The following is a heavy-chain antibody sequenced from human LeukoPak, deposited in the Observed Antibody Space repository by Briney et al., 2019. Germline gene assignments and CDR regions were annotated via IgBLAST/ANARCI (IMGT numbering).Heavy chain of an antibody. CDR3: ARTLRDGYNLGYFDY. V-gene: IGHV4-61*05. CDR1: GGSISSSSYY. J-gene: IGHJ4*02. D-gene: IGHD5-24*01. CDR2: IYYSGST. Sequence: PSETLSLTCTVSGGSISSSSYYWGWIRQPPGKGLEWIGYIYYSGSTNYNPSLKSRVTISVDTSKNQFSLKLSSVTAADTAVYYCARTLRDGYNLGYFDYWGQGTLVTVSS.